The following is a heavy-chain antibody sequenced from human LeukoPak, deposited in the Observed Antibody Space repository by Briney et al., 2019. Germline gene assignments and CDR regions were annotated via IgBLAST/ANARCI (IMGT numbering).Heavy chain of an antibody. V-gene: IGHV3-30*02. CDR2: IRYDGSNK. CDR1: GFSFSSYG. D-gene: IGHD6-19*01. Sequence: GGSLRLSCAASGFSFSSYGMHWVRQAPGKGLEWVAFIRYDGSNKYYADSVKGRFTISRDNSKNTLYLQMNSLRAEDTAVYYCARVLSGWYFYYYYMDVWGKGTTVTVSS. CDR3: ARVLSGWYFYYYYMDV. J-gene: IGHJ6*03.